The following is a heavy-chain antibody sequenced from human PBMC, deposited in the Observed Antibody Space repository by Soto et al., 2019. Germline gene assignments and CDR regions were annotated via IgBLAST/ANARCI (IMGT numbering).Heavy chain of an antibody. CDR3: AGSQGGSSSLDIYYYYYYGMDV. CDR2: VIPIFGTP. CDR1: GGTFSTYA. D-gene: IGHD2-15*01. V-gene: IGHV1-69*01. Sequence: QVQLVQSGAEVKKPGSSVKVSCKAPGGTFSTYAISWVRQAPGQGLEWMGGVIPIFGTPKYAQKFQGRVTIPADESTSTGYMELRSLRFEDSAVYYCAGSQGGSSSLDIYYYYYYGMDVWGQGTTVTVSS. J-gene: IGHJ6*02.